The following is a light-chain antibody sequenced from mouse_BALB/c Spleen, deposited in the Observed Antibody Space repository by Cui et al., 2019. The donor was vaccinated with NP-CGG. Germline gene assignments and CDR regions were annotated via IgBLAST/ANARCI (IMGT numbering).Light chain of an antibody. Sequence: QAVVTQESALTTSPGETVTLTCPSSTGVVTTSNYANWVQEKPDHLFTGLIGGTNNRAPGIPARFSGSLIGDKAALTITGAQTEDEAIYFCALWYSNHWVFGGGTKLTVL. CDR2: GTN. CDR1: TGVVTTSNY. V-gene: IGLV1*01. CDR3: ALWYSNHWV. J-gene: IGLJ1*01.